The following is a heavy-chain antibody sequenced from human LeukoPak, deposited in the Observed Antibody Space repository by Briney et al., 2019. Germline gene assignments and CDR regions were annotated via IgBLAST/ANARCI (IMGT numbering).Heavy chain of an antibody. CDR2: ITGSGDRT. CDR1: GFTFSSYA. J-gene: IGHJ4*02. V-gene: IGHV3-23*01. CDR3: ASRPRADMGPLDF. Sequence: GGSLTLSCAASGFTFSSYAMSWVRQSPGRGLEWVSSITGSGDRTYYAHSVKGLFTISRDNSKNTLYLQMNSLRADEKAVYYCASRPRADMGPLDFWGQGTLVTVSS. D-gene: IGHD1-14*01.